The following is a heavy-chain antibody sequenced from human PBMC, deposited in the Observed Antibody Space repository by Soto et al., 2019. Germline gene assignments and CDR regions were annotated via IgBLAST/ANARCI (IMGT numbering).Heavy chain of an antibody. V-gene: IGHV1-69*13. CDR3: ARDSSHIVVVVAARLRYYYYGMDV. CDR1: GGTFSSYA. D-gene: IGHD2-15*01. CDR2: IIPIFGTA. J-gene: IGHJ6*02. Sequence: SVKVSFKASGGTFSSYAISWVRQAPGQGLEWMGGIIPIFGTANYAQKFQGRVTITADESTSTAYMELSSLRSEDTAVYYCARDSSHIVVVVAARLRYYYYGMDVWGQGTTVTVSS.